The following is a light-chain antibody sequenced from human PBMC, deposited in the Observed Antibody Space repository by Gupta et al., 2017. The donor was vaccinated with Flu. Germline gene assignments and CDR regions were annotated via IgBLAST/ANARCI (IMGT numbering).Light chain of an antibody. Sequence: NLLPLPPSSFAASTGDRVTITCRASQGISSYLAWYQQKPGKAPKLLIYAASTLQSGVPSRFSGSGSGTDFTLTISCLQSEDFATYYCQQYYNYPVTFGQGTKLEIK. CDR2: AAS. V-gene: IGKV1-8*01. J-gene: IGKJ1*01. CDR3: QQYYNYPVT. CDR1: QGISSY.